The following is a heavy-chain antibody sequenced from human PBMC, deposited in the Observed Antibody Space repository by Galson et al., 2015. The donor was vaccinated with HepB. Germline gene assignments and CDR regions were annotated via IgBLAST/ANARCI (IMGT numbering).Heavy chain of an antibody. CDR1: GYIFTNYD. CDR3: ARRAFGNYGYDY. J-gene: IGHJ4*02. D-gene: IGHD5-18*01. V-gene: IGHV1-3*04. Sequence: SVKVSCKASGYIFTNYDMHWVRQAPGQRLEWMGWINTDNGNTKYSQRFQGRVTITRDTSASTAYMELSSLRSEDTAVYYCARRAFGNYGYDYWGQGTLVTVSS. CDR2: INTDNGNT.